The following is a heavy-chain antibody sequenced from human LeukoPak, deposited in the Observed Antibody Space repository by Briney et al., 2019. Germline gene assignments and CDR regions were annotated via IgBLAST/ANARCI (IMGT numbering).Heavy chain of an antibody. Sequence: PGGSLRLSCAASGFTFSSYWMSWVRQAPGKGLEWVSSISSSSSYIYYADSVKGRFTISRDNAKNSLYLQMNSLRAEDTAVYYCARDFTDYYYYYGMDVWGQGTTVTVSS. V-gene: IGHV3-21*01. CDR1: GFTFSSYW. D-gene: IGHD3-16*01. CDR2: ISSSSSYI. J-gene: IGHJ6*02. CDR3: ARDFTDYYYYYGMDV.